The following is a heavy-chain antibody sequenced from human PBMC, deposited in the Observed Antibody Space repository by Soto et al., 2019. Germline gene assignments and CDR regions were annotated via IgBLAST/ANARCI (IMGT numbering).Heavy chain of an antibody. CDR2: TYSRSKWYN. CDR1: GDSVSSNTAS. D-gene: IGHD5-12*01. CDR3: AKGDNLGPKTGYAFDP. Sequence: SQTLSLTCAMSGDSVSSNTASLNWVRQSPSRGLEWLGRTYSRSKWYNDYAVSVKSRIIINPDTSKNQFSLQLNSVTPEDTAVYYCAKGDNLGPKTGYAFDPWGQGILVTVSS. V-gene: IGHV6-1*01. J-gene: IGHJ5*02.